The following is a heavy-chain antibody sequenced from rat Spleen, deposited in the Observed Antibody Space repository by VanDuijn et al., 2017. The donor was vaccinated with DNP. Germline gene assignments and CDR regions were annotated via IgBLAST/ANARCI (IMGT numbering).Heavy chain of an antibody. J-gene: IGHJ2*01. V-gene: IGHV2S8*01. CDR3: ARNNDFAY. CDR2: ISSGGST. Sequence: QVQLKESGPGLAQPSQTLSPTCIVSGFSLANYGVSWVRKPPGKGLEWIAAISSGGSTYYNSALNSRLSISRDTSKSQVFLKMNSLQTEDTAMYFCARNNDFAYWGQGVMVTVSS. CDR1: GFSLANYG.